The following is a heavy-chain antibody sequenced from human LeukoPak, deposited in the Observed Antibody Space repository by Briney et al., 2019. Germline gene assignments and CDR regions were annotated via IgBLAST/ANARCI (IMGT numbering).Heavy chain of an antibody. CDR2: IWYDGSDK. D-gene: IGHD6-19*01. V-gene: IGHV3-33*06. Sequence: SLRLSCAASGFTFSSYGMHWVRQAPGKGLEWVAVIWYDGSDKYYADSVKGRFTISRDNSKNTLYLQMNSLRAEDTAVYYCAKDRAVAGTTAGFDYWGQGTLVTVSS. CDR1: GFTFSSYG. J-gene: IGHJ4*02. CDR3: AKDRAVAGTTAGFDY.